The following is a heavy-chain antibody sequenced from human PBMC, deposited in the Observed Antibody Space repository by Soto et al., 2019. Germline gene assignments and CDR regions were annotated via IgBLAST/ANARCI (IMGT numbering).Heavy chain of an antibody. CDR3: ARSNRRQQLVLGSVMDV. D-gene: IGHD6-13*01. CDR1: GGTFSSYA. CDR2: IIPIFGTA. Sequence: SVKVSCKASGGTFSSYAISWVRQAPGQGLEWMGGIIPIFGTANYAQKFQGRVTITADESTSTAYMELSSLRSEDTAVYYCARSNRRQQLVLGSVMDVWGQGTTVTVSS. V-gene: IGHV1-69*13. J-gene: IGHJ6*02.